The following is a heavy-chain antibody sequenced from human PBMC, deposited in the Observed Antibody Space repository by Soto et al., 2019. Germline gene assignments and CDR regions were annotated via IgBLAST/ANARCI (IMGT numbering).Heavy chain of an antibody. CDR2: MYHSGST. J-gene: IGHJ3*02. CDR1: GVSISSGGYS. CDR3: ARVEVAVVTPAAFDI. D-gene: IGHD2-21*02. V-gene: IGHV4-30-2*01. Sequence: SETLSLTCAVSGVSISSGGYSWSWIRQPPGKGLEWIGYMYHSGSTYYNPSLKSRVTISIDRSKNQFPLKLSSVTAADTAVYYCARVEVAVVTPAAFDIWGQGTMVTVSS.